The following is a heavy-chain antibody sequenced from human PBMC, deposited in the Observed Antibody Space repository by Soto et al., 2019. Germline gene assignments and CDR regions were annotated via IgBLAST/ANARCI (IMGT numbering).Heavy chain of an antibody. CDR3: ARTVVNYGDYVVEY. CDR2: IFHSGNT. V-gene: IGHV4-39*01. Sequence: QLQLQESGPGLVKPSETLSLTCTVSGGSISSTTYYWAWIRQPPGKGLEWIGNIFHSGNTYYNPSLKSRVTMSIHTSNNQFSLELTSVTAADTAVYYCARTVVNYGDYVVEYWGQGTLVTVSS. J-gene: IGHJ4*02. D-gene: IGHD4-17*01. CDR1: GGSISSTTYY.